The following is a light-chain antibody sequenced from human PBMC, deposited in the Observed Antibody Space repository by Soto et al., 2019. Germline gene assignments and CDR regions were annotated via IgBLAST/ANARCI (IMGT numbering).Light chain of an antibody. CDR1: QSICIF. Sequence: DIQMTQSPSSLSASVGDRVTITCRASQSICIFLNWYQQKPGKAPKLLIYAESSLQSGVPSRFSGSGSGTEFTLTISSLQPEDFANYYCQQSHNTLWTFGQGTKVEIQ. CDR2: AES. J-gene: IGKJ1*01. CDR3: QQSHNTLWT. V-gene: IGKV1-39*01.